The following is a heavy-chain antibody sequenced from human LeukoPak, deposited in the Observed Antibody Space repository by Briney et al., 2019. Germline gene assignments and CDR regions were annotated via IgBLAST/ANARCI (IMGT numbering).Heavy chain of an antibody. CDR2: ISAYNGNT. V-gene: IGHV1-18*01. J-gene: IGHJ4*02. Sequence: GASVRVSCKASGYTFTIYGISWVRQAPGQGLEWMGWISAYNGNTNYAQKLQGRVTMTTDTSTSTAYMELRSLRSDDTAVYYCARASEYRRFFDYWGQGTLVTVSS. CDR3: ARASEYRRFFDY. CDR1: GYTFTIYG. D-gene: IGHD1-1*01.